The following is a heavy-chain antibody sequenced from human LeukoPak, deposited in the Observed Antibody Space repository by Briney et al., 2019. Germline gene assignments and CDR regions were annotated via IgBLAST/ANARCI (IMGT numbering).Heavy chain of an antibody. V-gene: IGHV3-21*01. Sequence: GGSLRLSCAASGFTFSSYSMNWVRQAPGKGLEWVSSISSSSSYIYYADSVKGRFTISRDNAKNSLYLQMNSLRAEDTAVYYCASPREGGPPHFDYWGQGTLVTVSS. CDR2: ISSSSSYI. D-gene: IGHD1-26*01. CDR1: GFTFSSYS. J-gene: IGHJ4*02. CDR3: ASPREGGPPHFDY.